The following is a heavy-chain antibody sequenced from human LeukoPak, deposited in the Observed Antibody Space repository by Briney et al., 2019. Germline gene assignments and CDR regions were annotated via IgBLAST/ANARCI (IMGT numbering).Heavy chain of an antibody. Sequence: PGGSLRLSCAASGFTFSSYGMSWVRQAPGKGLEWVSAISGSGGSTYYADSVKGRFTISTDNSKNTLYLQMNSLRAEDTAVYYCAKGSGYYPEYFQHWGQGTLVTVSS. V-gene: IGHV3-23*01. D-gene: IGHD3-22*01. J-gene: IGHJ1*01. CDR2: ISGSGGST. CDR1: GFTFSSYG. CDR3: AKGSGYYPEYFQH.